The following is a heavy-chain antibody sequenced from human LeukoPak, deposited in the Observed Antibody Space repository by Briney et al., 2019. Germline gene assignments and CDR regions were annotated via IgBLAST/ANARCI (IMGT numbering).Heavy chain of an antibody. CDR3: ARHGKPITMIVVVRNWFDP. J-gene: IGHJ5*02. V-gene: IGHV4-39*01. CDR1: GGSFSSGSYY. Sequence: SEALSLTCTVSGGSFSSGSYYWGWIRQPPGKGLEWIGSIYYSGSTYYNPSLKSRVTISVDTSKNQFSLKLGSVTAADTAVYYCARHGKPITMIVVVRNWFDPWGQGTLVTVSS. D-gene: IGHD3-22*01. CDR2: IYYSGST.